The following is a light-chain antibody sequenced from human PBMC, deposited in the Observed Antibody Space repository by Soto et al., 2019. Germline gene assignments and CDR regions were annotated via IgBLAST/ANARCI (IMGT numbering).Light chain of an antibody. CDR3: QQYNNWPPWT. V-gene: IGKV3-15*01. CDR2: SAS. CDR1: QCVSSN. Sequence: EIVMTQSPATLSVSPGERATLSCRASQCVSSNLAWYQQKPGQAPRLLIYSASARATGIPARFSGSGSGTEFTLTISSLQSEDFAVYYCQQYNNWPPWTFGQGTKVEIK. J-gene: IGKJ1*01.